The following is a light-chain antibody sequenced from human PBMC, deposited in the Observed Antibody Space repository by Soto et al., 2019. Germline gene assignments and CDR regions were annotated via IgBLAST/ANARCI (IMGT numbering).Light chain of an antibody. V-gene: IGKV3D-15*01. CDR1: QSIRSN. CDR2: GIS. CDR3: QQYTDWPLT. J-gene: IGKJ1*01. Sequence: EIVMTQSPGTLSVSPGERATLSCRASQSIRSNLAWYQQKPGQAPRLLIYGISTRATGVPDRFSGSGSGTDFTLTISRLEPEDFAVYYCQQYTDWPLTFGQGTKVDIK.